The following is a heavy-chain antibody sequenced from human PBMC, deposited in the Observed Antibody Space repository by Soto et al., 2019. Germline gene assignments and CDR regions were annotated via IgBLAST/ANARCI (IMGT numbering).Heavy chain of an antibody. CDR2: IYSSGGT. D-gene: IGHD6-19*01. CDR1: GGSISSYY. V-gene: IGHV4-59*08. CDR3: ARQEYTRGWYPFDY. J-gene: IGHJ4*02. Sequence: SETLSLTCTVSGGSISSYYWSWIRQPPGKGLEWIGYIYSSGGTKYNPSLQSRVTISVDTSKNQFSLRLTSVAAADTAVYYCARQEYTRGWYPFDYWGQGTLVTVSS.